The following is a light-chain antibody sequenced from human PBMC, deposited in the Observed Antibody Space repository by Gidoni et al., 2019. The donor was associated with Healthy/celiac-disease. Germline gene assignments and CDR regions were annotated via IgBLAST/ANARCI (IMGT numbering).Light chain of an antibody. CDR1: SSDVGSYNL. J-gene: IGLJ3*02. CDR3: CSYAGSSTFWV. CDR2: EGS. Sequence: QSALTQPASVSVSPGQSITISCTGTSSDVGSYNLVPWYQQHPGKAPKLMIYEGSKRPSGVSNRFSGSKSGNTASLTISGLQAEDEADYYCCSYAGSSTFWVFGGGTKLTVL. V-gene: IGLV2-23*01.